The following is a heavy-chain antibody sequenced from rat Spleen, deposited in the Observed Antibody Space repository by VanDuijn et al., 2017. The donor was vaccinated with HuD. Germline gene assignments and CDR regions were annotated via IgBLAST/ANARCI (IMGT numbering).Heavy chain of an antibody. J-gene: IGHJ3*01. CDR1: GFSLTSNS. CDR2: IWGDGST. Sequence: QVQLKESGPGLVQPSQTLSLTCTVSGFSLTSNSVHWVRQPPGKGLEWMGGIWGDGSTDYNSALKSRLSISRDTSKSQVFLKMNSLQTDDTAIYFCTANYPIAYWGQGPLVTVSS. CDR3: TANYPIAY. D-gene: IGHD1-4*01. V-gene: IGHV2-1*01.